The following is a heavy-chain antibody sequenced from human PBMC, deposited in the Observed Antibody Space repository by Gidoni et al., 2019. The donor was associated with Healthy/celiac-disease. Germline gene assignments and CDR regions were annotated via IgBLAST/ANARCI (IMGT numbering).Heavy chain of an antibody. Sequence: QVQLVESGGGVVQPGRSLRRSCAACGFTFSSYAMHWVRQAPGKGLEWVSVISYDGSNKYYADSVKGRFTISRDNSKNTLYLQMNSLRAEDTAVYYCARDRAPYSSSWYHFDIWGQGTMVTVSS. CDR1: GFTFSSYA. V-gene: IGHV3-30*01. CDR3: ARDRAPYSSSWYHFDI. J-gene: IGHJ3*02. D-gene: IGHD6-13*01. CDR2: ISYDGSNK.